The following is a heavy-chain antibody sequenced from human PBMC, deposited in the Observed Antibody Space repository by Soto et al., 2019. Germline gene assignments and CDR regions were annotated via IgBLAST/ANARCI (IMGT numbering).Heavy chain of an antibody. D-gene: IGHD3-16*02. J-gene: IGHJ4*02. CDR2: IYYSGST. CDR1: GGSISSGGYY. Sequence: SETLSLTCTVSGGSISSGGYYWSWIRQHPGKGLEWIGYIYYSGSTYYNPSLKSRVTISVDTSKNQFSLKLSSVTAADTAVYYCARVLRQGGVIVQYYFDYWGQGTLVTVSS. CDR3: ARVLRQGGVIVQYYFDY. V-gene: IGHV4-31*03.